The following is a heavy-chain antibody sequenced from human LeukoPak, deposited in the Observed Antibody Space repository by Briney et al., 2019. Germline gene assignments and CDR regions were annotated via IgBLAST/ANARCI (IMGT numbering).Heavy chain of an antibody. V-gene: IGHV4-38-2*02. D-gene: IGHD1-14*01. CDR1: GYSISSGYY. CDR2: IYHSGST. Sequence: SETLSLTCTVSGYSISSGYYWDWIRQPPGKGLEWIGSIYHSGSTYYNPSLKSRVTISVDTSKNQFSLKLSSVTAADTAVYYCARGTPLYYYYMDVWGKGTTVTVSS. J-gene: IGHJ6*03. CDR3: ARGTPLYYYYMDV.